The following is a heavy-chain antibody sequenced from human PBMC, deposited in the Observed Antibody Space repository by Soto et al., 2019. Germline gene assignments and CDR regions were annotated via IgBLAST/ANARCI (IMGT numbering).Heavy chain of an antibody. V-gene: IGHV3-48*03. CDR3: ARPNTFWYGMDV. CDR1: GFTFSSYE. CDR2: ISSSGSTI. Sequence: PGGSLRLSCAASGFTFSSYEMNWVRQAPGKGLEWVSYISSSGSTIYYADSVKGRFTISRDNAKNSLYLQMNSLRAEDTAVYYCARPNTFWYGMDVWGQGTTVTVSS. J-gene: IGHJ6*02. D-gene: IGHD6-13*01.